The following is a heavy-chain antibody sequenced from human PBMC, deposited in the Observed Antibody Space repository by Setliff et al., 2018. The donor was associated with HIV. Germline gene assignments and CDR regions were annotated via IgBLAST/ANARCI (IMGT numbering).Heavy chain of an antibody. D-gene: IGHD4-4*01. CDR2: IYPGDSET. CDR3: ARHVIPYSNSLRVYMDV. CDR1: GYRFTSHW. J-gene: IGHJ6*03. Sequence: PGESLKISCKGVGYRFTSHWIAWVRQMPGKGLEWMGNIYPGDSETRYSPSFHGQVTFSADTTVDTAYLQWNTLKSSDTAMYYCARHVIPYSNSLRVYMDVWGKGTTVTVSS. V-gene: IGHV5-51*01.